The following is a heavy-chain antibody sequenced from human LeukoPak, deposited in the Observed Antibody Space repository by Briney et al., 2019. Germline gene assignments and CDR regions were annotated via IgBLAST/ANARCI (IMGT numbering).Heavy chain of an antibody. V-gene: IGHV3-49*04. Sequence: GGSLRLSCAASGFTFSSYSMSWVRQAPGKGLEWVGFIRSKAYGGTTEYAASVKGRFTISRDDSKSIAYLQMNSLKTEDTAVYYCTQRVGWYKTFDYWGQGTLVTVSS. CDR1: GFTFSSYS. D-gene: IGHD6-19*01. CDR3: TQRVGWYKTFDY. CDR2: IRSKAYGGTT. J-gene: IGHJ4*02.